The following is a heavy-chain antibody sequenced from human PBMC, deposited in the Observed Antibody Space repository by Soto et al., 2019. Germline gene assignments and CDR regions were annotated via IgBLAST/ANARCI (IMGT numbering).Heavy chain of an antibody. J-gene: IGHJ6*02. Sequence: GGSLRLSCAASGFTFSSYGMHWVRQAPGKGLEWVAVISYDGSNKYYADSVKGRFTISRDNSKNTLYLQMNSLRAEDTAVYYCAKDRKFQSGYDLYYYYGMDVWGQGTTVTVSS. CDR1: GFTFSSYG. CDR2: ISYDGSNK. CDR3: AKDRKFQSGYDLYYYYGMDV. D-gene: IGHD5-12*01. V-gene: IGHV3-30*18.